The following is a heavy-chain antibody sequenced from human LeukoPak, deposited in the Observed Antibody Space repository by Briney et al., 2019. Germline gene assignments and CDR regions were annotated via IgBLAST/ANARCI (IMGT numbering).Heavy chain of an antibody. CDR2: INPSGGST. V-gene: IGHV1-46*01. CDR1: GYTFTSYY. J-gene: IGHJ4*02. D-gene: IGHD3-22*01. CDR3: ARDPAMIVVVNLFDY. Sequence: ASVKVSCKASGYTFTSYYMHWVRQAPGQGLEWMGIINPSGGSTSYAQKFQGRVTMTRDMSTSTVYMKLSSLRSEDTAVYYCARDPAMIVVVNLFDYWGQGTLVTVSS.